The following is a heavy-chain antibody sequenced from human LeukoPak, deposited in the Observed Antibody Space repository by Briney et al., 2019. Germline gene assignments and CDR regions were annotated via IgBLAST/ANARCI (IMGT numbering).Heavy chain of an antibody. CDR1: GGSISSSSYY. Sequence: SETLSLTCTVSGGSISSSSYYWGWIRQPPGKGLEWIGSIYYSGSTYYNPSLKSRVTISVDTSKNQFSLKLSSVTAADTAVYYCARSTIAAADPYNFDYWGQGTLVTVSS. D-gene: IGHD6-13*01. CDR2: IYYSGST. J-gene: IGHJ4*02. CDR3: ARSTIAAADPYNFDY. V-gene: IGHV4-39*01.